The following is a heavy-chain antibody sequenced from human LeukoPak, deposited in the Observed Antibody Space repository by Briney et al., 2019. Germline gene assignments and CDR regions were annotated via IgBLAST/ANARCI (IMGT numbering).Heavy chain of an antibody. Sequence: ASVKVSCTASGYTFTSYAMHWVRQAPGQRLEWMGWINAGNGNTKYSQKFQGRVTITRDTSASTAYMELSSLRSEDTAVYYCARDGGYCSSTSCYSFDYWGQGTLVIVSS. D-gene: IGHD2-2*01. V-gene: IGHV1-3*01. J-gene: IGHJ4*02. CDR2: INAGNGNT. CDR3: ARDGGYCSSTSCYSFDY. CDR1: GYTFTSYA.